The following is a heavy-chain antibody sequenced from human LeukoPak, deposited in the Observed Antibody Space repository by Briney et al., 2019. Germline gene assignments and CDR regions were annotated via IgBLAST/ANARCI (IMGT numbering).Heavy chain of an antibody. D-gene: IGHD2-8*01. CDR3: ARGFRSDPLVW. V-gene: IGHV1-69*05. CDR2: IIPIFGTA. CDR1: GGTFSSYA. J-gene: IGHJ4*02. Sequence: SVKVSCKASGGTFSSYAISGVRQAPGQGLEWMGGIIPIFGTANYAQKFQGRVTITTDESTSTAYVELSSLRSEDTAVYYCARGFRSDPLVWWGQGTLVTVSS.